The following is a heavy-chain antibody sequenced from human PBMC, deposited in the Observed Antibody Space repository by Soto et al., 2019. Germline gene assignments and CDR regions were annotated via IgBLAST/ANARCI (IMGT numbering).Heavy chain of an antibody. Sequence: EVQLLESGGGLVQPGGSLRLSCAASGFTFSSYAMSWVRQAPGKGLEWVSTISGGGDNTYYADSVRGRFTISRDNSKNTLYLQMNSLRAEDTALYYCAKETLGYCSSGSCRIDYWGQGTPVTVSS. CDR2: ISGGGDNT. J-gene: IGHJ4*02. V-gene: IGHV3-23*01. CDR3: AKETLGYCSSGSCRIDY. CDR1: GFTFSSYA. D-gene: IGHD2-15*01.